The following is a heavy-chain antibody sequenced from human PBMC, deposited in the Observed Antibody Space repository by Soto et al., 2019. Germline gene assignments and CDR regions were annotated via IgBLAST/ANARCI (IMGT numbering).Heavy chain of an antibody. CDR3: ATWDYDSRGYGPLRY. D-gene: IGHD3-22*01. CDR2: IGSSGTLI. Sequence: GGSLRLSCAASGFTFSSYSINWVRQAPGKGLEWLSYIGSSGTLIYYADSEKGRFTISRDNDKNSLYLEMNSLRAEDTAVYYCATWDYDSRGYGPLRYWGQGTLVTVSS. J-gene: IGHJ4*02. CDR1: GFTFSSYS. V-gene: IGHV3-48*01.